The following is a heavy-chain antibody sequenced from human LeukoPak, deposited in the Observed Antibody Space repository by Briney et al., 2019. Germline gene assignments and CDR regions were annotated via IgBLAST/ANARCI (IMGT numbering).Heavy chain of an antibody. D-gene: IGHD6-13*01. Sequence: ASVKVSCKASGGTFSSYAISWVRQAPGQGLEWMGRIIPILGIANYAQKFQGRVTITADKSTSTAYMELSSLRSEDTAVYYCARGRGIAAAGTQYYFDYWGQGTLVTVSS. CDR1: GGTFSSYA. V-gene: IGHV1-69*04. CDR3: ARGRGIAAAGTQYYFDY. CDR2: IIPILGIA. J-gene: IGHJ4*02.